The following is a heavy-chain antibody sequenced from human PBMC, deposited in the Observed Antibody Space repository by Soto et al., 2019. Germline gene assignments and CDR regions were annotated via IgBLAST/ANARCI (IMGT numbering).Heavy chain of an antibody. CDR3: AREPPTISSSWYPFDY. Sequence: SVKVSCKASGGTFSSYTISWVRQAPGQGLEWMGRIIPILGIANYAQKFQGRVTITADKSTSTAYMELSSLRSEDTAVYYCAREPPTISSSWYPFDYWGQGTLVTVSS. CDR2: IIPILGIA. J-gene: IGHJ4*02. D-gene: IGHD6-13*01. CDR1: GGTFSSYT. V-gene: IGHV1-69*04.